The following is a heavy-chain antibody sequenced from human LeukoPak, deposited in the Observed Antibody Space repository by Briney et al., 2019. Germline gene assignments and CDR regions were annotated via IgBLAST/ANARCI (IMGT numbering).Heavy chain of an antibody. V-gene: IGHV4-34*01. D-gene: IGHD3-22*01. J-gene: IGHJ1*01. CDR2: INHSGST. CDR3: AREVRDSSVSAVQH. Sequence: PSETLSLTCAVYGGSFSGYYWSWIRQPPGKGLEWIGEINHSGSTNYNPSLESRVTISVDTSKNQFTLKLSSVTAADTAVYYCAREVRDSSVSAVQHWGQGTLVTVSS. CDR1: GGSFSGYY.